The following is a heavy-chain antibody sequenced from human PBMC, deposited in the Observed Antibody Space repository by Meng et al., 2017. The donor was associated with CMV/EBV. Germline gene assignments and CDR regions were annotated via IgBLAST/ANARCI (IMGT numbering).Heavy chain of an antibody. CDR1: GFTFSSYS. Sequence: GESLKISCAASGFTFSSYSMNWVRQAPGKGLEWVSAISGSGGSTYYADSVKGRFTISRDNSKNTLYLQMNSLRAEDTAVYYCAKFGTTGTTGVDYWGQGTLVTVSS. V-gene: IGHV3-23*01. CDR2: ISGSGGST. D-gene: IGHD1-1*01. CDR3: AKFGTTGTTGVDY. J-gene: IGHJ4*02.